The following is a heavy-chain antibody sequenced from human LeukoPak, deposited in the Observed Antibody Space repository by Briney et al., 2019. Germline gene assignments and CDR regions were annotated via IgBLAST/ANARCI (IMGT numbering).Heavy chain of an antibody. V-gene: IGHV4-59*01. CDR3: ARAKRWENDAFDI. J-gene: IGHJ3*02. CDR1: GFSISTYS. D-gene: IGHD1-26*01. CDR2: IYSSGGT. Sequence: PSETLSLTCTVSGFSISTYSWSWIRQPPGKGLEWVGYIYSSGGTDHNPSLKNRVTMSVDTSTNQLSLKLNSVTAADTAVYYCARAKRWENDAFDIWGQGTLVTVAS.